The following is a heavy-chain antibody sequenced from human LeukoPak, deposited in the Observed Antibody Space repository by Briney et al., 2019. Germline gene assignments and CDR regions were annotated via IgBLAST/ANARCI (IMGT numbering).Heavy chain of an antibody. J-gene: IGHJ5*02. CDR3: AKDVGSNSLYNWFDP. D-gene: IGHD2-15*01. CDR2: IQYDGSNS. Sequence: PGRSLRLSCTASGFTFSTSAMHWVRQAPGKGLEWVAAIQYDGSNSFYLDSVRGRFTISRDNPKNTLFLQMNSLRGDDTAVYYCAKDVGSNSLYNWFDPWGQGTLVTVSS. V-gene: IGHV3-33*03. CDR1: GFTFSTSA.